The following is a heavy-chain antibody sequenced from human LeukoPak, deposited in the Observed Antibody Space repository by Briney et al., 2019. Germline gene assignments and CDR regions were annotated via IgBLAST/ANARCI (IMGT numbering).Heavy chain of an antibody. D-gene: IGHD3-3*01. V-gene: IGHV3-7*01. Sequence: PGGSLRLSCAASGFIFTNYFMSWVRQAPGKGLEWVASIKHDGSEKYYVDSVRGRFTISRDNTMNSLYLQKSSLRAEDTAVYYCATDRGWRTSGYYLYYFEYWGQGTLVTYSS. CDR3: ATDRGWRTSGYYLYYFEY. J-gene: IGHJ4*02. CDR1: GFIFTNYF. CDR2: IKHDGSEK.